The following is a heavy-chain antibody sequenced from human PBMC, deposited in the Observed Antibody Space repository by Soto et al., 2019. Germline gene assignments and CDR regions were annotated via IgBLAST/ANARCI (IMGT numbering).Heavy chain of an antibody. V-gene: IGHV4-31*03. J-gene: IGHJ4*02. D-gene: IGHD4-17*01. Sequence: QVQLQESGPGLVKPSQTLSLTCTVSGGSISSGGYYWSWIRQHPGKGLEWIGYIYYSGSTYYNPSLASRVTISVDASKNQCSLKLSSVTAADTAVYYCARDTDLYGDYAGSYWGQGTLVTVSS. CDR1: GGSISSGGYY. CDR2: IYYSGST. CDR3: ARDTDLYGDYAGSY.